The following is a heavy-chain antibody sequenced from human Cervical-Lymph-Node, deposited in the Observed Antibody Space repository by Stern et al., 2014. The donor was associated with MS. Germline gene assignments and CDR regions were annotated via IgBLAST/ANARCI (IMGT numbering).Heavy chain of an antibody. D-gene: IGHD1-1*01. CDR2: ITNVGST. Sequence: EVQLEESGGGVIQPGGSLRLSCTASGFTVSRDYMTWVRQAPGKGLEWVSLITNVGSTFYTDSVKGRFNISRDDSKNTVYLHMTSLRAEDTAMYYCARDTSSPERSDWWGQGTLVTVSS. V-gene: IGHV3-53*01. CDR3: ARDTSSPERSDW. J-gene: IGHJ4*02. CDR1: GFTVSRDY.